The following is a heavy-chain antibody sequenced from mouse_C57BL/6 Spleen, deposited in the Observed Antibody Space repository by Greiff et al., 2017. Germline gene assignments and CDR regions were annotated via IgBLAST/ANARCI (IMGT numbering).Heavy chain of an antibody. CDR3: ARNSNYRYFDV. Sequence: EVQLQQSGPELVKPGASVKISCKASGYTFTDYYMNWVKQSHGKSLEWIGDINPNNGGTSYNQKFKGKATLTVDKSSSTAYMELRSLTSEDSAVYYCARNSNYRYFDVWGTGTTVTVSS. J-gene: IGHJ1*03. D-gene: IGHD2-5*01. CDR2: INPNNGGT. V-gene: IGHV1-26*01. CDR1: GYTFTDYY.